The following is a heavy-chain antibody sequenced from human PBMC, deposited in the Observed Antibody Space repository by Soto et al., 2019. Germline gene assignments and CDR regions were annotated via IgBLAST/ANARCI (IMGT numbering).Heavy chain of an antibody. CDR3: VRDSGWPILNFDS. Sequence: QVQLVESGGGVVQPGRSLRLACAASGFDLRSYGIHWVRQAPGRGLEWVAAASYDGSETYYADSAKGRFNVSKEISKNTVFLQMNALRHEDTALYFCVRDSGWPILNFDSWGQGTLVTVSS. CDR1: GFDLRSYG. J-gene: IGHJ4*02. CDR2: ASYDGSET. D-gene: IGHD3-10*01. V-gene: IGHV3-30*03.